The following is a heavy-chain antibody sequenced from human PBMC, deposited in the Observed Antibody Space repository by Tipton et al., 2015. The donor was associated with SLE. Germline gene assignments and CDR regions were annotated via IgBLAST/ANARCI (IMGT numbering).Heavy chain of an antibody. J-gene: IGHJ4*02. CDR3: ARGSVSGISYNEKFDY. Sequence: QVQLVQSGGGVVQPGRSLRLSCAASGFPFSSHVIHWVRQAPGKGLEWVAVLSSDGSYKNYADSVKGRFTISRDNSQSTVYLQMNSLRPEDTAMYHCARGSVSGISYNEKFDYWGPGTLVTVSS. V-gene: IGHV3-30*04. CDR1: GFPFSSHV. CDR2: LSSDGSYK. D-gene: IGHD3-10*01.